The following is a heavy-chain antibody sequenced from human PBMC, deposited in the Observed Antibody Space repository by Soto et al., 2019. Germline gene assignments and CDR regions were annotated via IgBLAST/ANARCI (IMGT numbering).Heavy chain of an antibody. J-gene: IGHJ6*02. V-gene: IGHV1-2*02. D-gene: IGHD5-18*01. CDR1: GYTFTGYY. CDR3: ARSSGYSYGSNYYYGMDV. CDR2: INPNSGGT. Sequence: ASVKVSCKASGYTFTGYYMHWVRQAPGQGLEWMVWINPNSGGTNYAQKFQGRVTMTRDTSISTAYMELSRLRSDDTAVYYCARSSGYSYGSNYYYGMDVWGQGTTVTVSS.